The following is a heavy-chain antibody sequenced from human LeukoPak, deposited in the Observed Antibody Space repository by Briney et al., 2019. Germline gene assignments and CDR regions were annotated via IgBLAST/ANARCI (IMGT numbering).Heavy chain of an antibody. CDR2: ISSSSSHI. CDR1: GFTFSSYS. V-gene: IGHV3-21*06. D-gene: IGHD2-2*01. Sequence: PGGSLRLSCAASGFTFSSYSMNWVRQAPGKGLEWVPSISSSSSHIFYADSVKGRFTISRDNANNLLYLQMNSLRVEDTAVYYCATRYCTTTNCYALDYWGQGTLVTVSS. CDR3: ATRYCTTTNCYALDY. J-gene: IGHJ4*02.